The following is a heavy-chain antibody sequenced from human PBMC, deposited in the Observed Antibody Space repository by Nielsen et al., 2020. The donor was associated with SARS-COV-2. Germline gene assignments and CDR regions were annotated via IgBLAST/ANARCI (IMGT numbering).Heavy chain of an antibody. V-gene: IGHV2-70*01. CDR3: ARLTYYYDSSGYYYGWFDP. D-gene: IGHD3-22*01. J-gene: IGHJ5*02. CDR2: IDWDDDK. CDR1: GFSLSTSGMC. Sequence: SGPTLVKPTQTLTLTCTFSGFSLSTSGMCVSWIRQPPGKALEWLALIDWDDDKYYSTSLKTRLTISKDTSKNQVVLTMTNMDPVDTATYYCARLTYYYDSSGYYYGWFDPWGQGTLVTVSS.